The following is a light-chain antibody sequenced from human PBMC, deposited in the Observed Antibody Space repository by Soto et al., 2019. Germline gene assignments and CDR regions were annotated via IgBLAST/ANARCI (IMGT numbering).Light chain of an antibody. J-gene: IGLJ2*01. V-gene: IGLV2-11*01. CDR1: SSDVGGYNY. CDR2: DVS. Sequence: QSALTQPRSVSGSPGQSVTISCTGTSSDVGGYNYVSWYQQHPGKAPKLMIYDVSKRPSGVPDRFSGSKSGSTASLTISGLQAEDEADYYCCSYAGSYTFVVFGGGTQLTVL. CDR3: CSYAGSYTFVV.